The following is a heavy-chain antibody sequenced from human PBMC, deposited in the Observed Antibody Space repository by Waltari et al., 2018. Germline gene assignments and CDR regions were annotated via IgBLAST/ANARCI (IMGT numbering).Heavy chain of an antibody. CDR1: GGSISSSSYY. D-gene: IGHD6-13*01. J-gene: IGHJ4*02. Sequence: QLQLQESGPGLVKPSETLSLNCKVSGGSISSSSYYWGWIRQPPGKGLEWIGSIYYSGSTYYNPCRKRRVTISVDTSKNQFSLKLSSVTTADTAVYYCARQGGSSWATDYYFDYWGQGTLVTVSS. CDR2: IYYSGST. V-gene: IGHV4-39*01. CDR3: ARQGGSSWATDYYFDY.